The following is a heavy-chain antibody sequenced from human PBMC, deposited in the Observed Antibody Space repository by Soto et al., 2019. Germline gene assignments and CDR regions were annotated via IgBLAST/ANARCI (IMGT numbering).Heavy chain of an antibody. CDR3: TTDWPHTIWGIFGAFDI. Sequence: GGSLRLSCAASGFTFSNAWMNWVRQAPGKGLEWVGRIKSKTDGGTTDYAAPVKGRFTISRDDSKNTLYLQMNSLKTEDTAVYYCTTDWPHTIWGIFGAFDIWGQGTMVTVSS. CDR2: IKSKTDGGTT. V-gene: IGHV3-15*07. CDR1: GFTFSNAW. J-gene: IGHJ3*02. D-gene: IGHD3-16*01.